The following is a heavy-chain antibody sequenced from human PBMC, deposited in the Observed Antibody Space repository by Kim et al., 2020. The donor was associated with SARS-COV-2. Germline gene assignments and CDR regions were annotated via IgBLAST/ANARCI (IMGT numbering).Heavy chain of an antibody. D-gene: IGHD5-18*01. CDR1: GFTFDTYA. V-gene: IGHV3-23*01. J-gene: IGHJ6*01. CDR3: ANVVLLVGYNYFYYYAM. CDR2: ISGSAPPK. Sequence: GGSLRLSCVASGFTFDTYAMSWVRQAPGKGLEWVSVISGSAPPKFYADSVRGRFTISRDHSKNTPYLQINSPRGEDTAPYYFANVVLLVGYNYFYYYAM.